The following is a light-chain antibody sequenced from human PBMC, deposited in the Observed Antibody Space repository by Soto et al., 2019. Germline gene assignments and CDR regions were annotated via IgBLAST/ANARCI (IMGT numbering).Light chain of an antibody. Sequence: IVMTHSPLSVTATPGEPAFISCMSSQSLLHSNGYNYLDWYLQKPGQSPQLLIYLGSNRASGVPDRFSGSGSGTDFTLKISRVEAEDVGVYYCMQALQTITFGQGTRLEIK. CDR2: LGS. V-gene: IGKV2-28*01. CDR3: MQALQTIT. J-gene: IGKJ5*01. CDR1: QSLLHSNGYNY.